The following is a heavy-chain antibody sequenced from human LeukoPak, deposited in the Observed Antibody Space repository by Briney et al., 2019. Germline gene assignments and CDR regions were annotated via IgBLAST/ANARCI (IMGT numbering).Heavy chain of an antibody. CDR2: MNPNSGNT. J-gene: IGHJ5*02. Sequence: ASVKVSCKASGYTFTSYDINWVRQATGQGLEWMGWMNPNSGNTGYAQKFQGRVTITRNTSISTAYMELSSLRSDDTAVYYCARDMGGLLKVWFDPWGQGTLVTVSS. CDR1: GYTFTSYD. CDR3: ARDMGGLLKVWFDP. D-gene: IGHD1-26*01. V-gene: IGHV1-8*03.